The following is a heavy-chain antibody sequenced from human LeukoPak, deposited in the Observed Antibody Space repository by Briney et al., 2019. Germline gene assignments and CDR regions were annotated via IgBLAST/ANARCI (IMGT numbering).Heavy chain of an antibody. V-gene: IGHV3-9*01. J-gene: IGHJ4*02. D-gene: IGHD6-19*01. CDR2: ISWNSGSI. Sequence: GRSLRLSCAASGFTFDDYAMHWVRHAQRKGLERVSGISWNSGSIAYADSVKGRFTISRDNAKNSLYLQMNSLRAEDTALYYCAKDISSGCYVRDYWGQGTLVTVSS. CDR3: AKDISSGCYVRDY. CDR1: GFTFDDYA.